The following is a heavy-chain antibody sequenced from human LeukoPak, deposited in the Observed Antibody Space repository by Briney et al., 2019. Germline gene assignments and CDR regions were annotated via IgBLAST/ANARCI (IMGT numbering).Heavy chain of an antibody. V-gene: IGHV1-46*01. J-gene: IGHJ3*02. CDR1: GGTFSSYA. CDR3: AREVRDGLQLGAFDI. Sequence: GASVKVSCKASGGTFSSYAISWVRQAPGQGLEWMGIINPSGGSTSYAQKFQGRVTMTRDTSTSTVYMELSSLRSEDTAVYYCAREVRDGLQLGAFDIWGQGTMVTVSS. D-gene: IGHD5-24*01. CDR2: INPSGGST.